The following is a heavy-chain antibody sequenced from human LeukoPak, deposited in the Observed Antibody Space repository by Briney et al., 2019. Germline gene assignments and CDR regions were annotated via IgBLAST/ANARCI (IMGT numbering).Heavy chain of an antibody. CDR3: ARQGGGFWSGSYPFDY. CDR2: IYHSGTT. CDR1: GNFISNGYY. J-gene: IGHJ4*02. D-gene: IGHD3-3*01. Sequence: PSETLSLTCAVSGNFISNGYYWGWIRQPPGKGLEWIVSIYHSGTTFYNPSLNSQLSISVDTSNNHFSLTLRSVTAEDTAVYYCARQGGGFWSGSYPFDYWGQGTLVAVSS. V-gene: IGHV4-38-2*01.